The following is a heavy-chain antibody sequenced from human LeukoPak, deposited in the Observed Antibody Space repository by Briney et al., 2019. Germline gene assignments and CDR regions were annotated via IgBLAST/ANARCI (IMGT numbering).Heavy chain of an antibody. D-gene: IGHD6-19*01. CDR1: GGSISSYY. Sequence: SETLSLTCTVSGGSISSYYWSWIRQPAGKGLEWIGRIYTSGSTNYNPSLKSRVTTSVDTSKNQFSLKLSSVTAADTAVYYCARETYGIAVAATLDVWGKGTTVTISS. V-gene: IGHV4-4*07. J-gene: IGHJ6*04. CDR2: IYTSGST. CDR3: ARETYGIAVAATLDV.